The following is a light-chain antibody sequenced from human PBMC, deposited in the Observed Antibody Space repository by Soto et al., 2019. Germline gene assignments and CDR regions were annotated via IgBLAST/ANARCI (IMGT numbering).Light chain of an antibody. CDR3: QQSHGT. CDR1: QSISNY. Sequence: DIQMTQSPSSLSASVGDRITITCRASQSISNYLNWYQQKPGKAPKILISAASSLRSGVPSRFSGSGSGTDFTLTISRLQPEDFATYYCQQSHGTFGQGTKVEIK. CDR2: AAS. V-gene: IGKV1-39*01. J-gene: IGKJ1*01.